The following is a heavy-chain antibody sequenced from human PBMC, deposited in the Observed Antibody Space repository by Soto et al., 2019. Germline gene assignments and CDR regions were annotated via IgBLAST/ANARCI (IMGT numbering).Heavy chain of an antibody. J-gene: IGHJ5*02. CDR3: AKHSGYQLLGGLDH. Sequence: EVQLLESGGGLVQPGGSLRLSCAASGFSFSTYAMSWVRQAPGKGLEWVSGISAGGGNTYYADSVRGRFTISRDNSKNTVDLQISSLRAGDTALYYCAKHSGYQLLGGLDHWGLGTLVTVSS. CDR1: GFSFSTYA. D-gene: IGHD1-7*01. CDR2: ISAGGGNT. V-gene: IGHV3-23*01.